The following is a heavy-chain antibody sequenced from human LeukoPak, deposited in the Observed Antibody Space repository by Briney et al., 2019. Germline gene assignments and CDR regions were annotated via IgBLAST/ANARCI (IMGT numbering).Heavy chain of an antibody. V-gene: IGHV4-30-2*01. CDR3: ARAPGSEISLENFDY. D-gene: IGHD1-14*01. CDR1: GGSISSGGYY. CDR2: IYHSGST. J-gene: IGHJ4*02. Sequence: SETLSLTCTVSGGSISSGGYYWSWIRQPPGKGLEWIGYIYHSGSTYYNPSLKSRVTISVDRSKNQFSLKLSSVTAADTAVYYCARAPGSEISLENFDYWGQGTLVTVSS.